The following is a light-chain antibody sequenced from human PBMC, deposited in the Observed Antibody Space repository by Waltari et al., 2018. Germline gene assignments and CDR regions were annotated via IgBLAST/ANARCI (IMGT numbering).Light chain of an antibody. CDR1: SNNVGSYDL. V-gene: IGLV2-23*02. CDR3: CSYAASAPTLV. Sequence: QSALTQPASVSGSPGQSITISCTGTSNNVGSYDLVSWYQFRPGEVPKLLIYEVIKRSAGVSARFSGSKSDNTASLTISRLQAEDEAADYCCSYAASAPTLVFGGGTNLTVL. CDR2: EVI. J-gene: IGLJ3*02.